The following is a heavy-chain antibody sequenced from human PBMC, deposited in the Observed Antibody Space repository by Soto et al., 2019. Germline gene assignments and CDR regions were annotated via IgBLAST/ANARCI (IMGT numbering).Heavy chain of an antibody. J-gene: IGHJ6*03. Sequence: GGSLRLSCAASGFTFSDYYMSWIRQAPGKGLEWVSYISSSGSTIYYADSVKGRFTISRDNAKNSLYLQMNSLRAEDTAVYYCARDEQDTYGDYQYPTGPRGYYYYYYMDVWGKGTTVTVSS. CDR1: GFTFSDYY. CDR3: ARDEQDTYGDYQYPTGPRGYYYYYYMDV. D-gene: IGHD4-17*01. CDR2: ISSSGSTI. V-gene: IGHV3-11*01.